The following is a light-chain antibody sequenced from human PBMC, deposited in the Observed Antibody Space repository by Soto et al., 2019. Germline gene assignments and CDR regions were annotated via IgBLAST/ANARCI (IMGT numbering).Light chain of an antibody. V-gene: IGKV3-11*01. CDR2: DAS. CDR3: QHRSKWLA. CDR1: QSVSSY. J-gene: IGKJ4*01. Sequence: EIVLTQSPATLSLSPGERATLSCRASQSVSSYLAWYQQKPGQAPRLLIYDASNRATGIPARFSGSGSGTDFTLTITSLEPEDFAVYYCQHRSKWLAFGGETKVEIK.